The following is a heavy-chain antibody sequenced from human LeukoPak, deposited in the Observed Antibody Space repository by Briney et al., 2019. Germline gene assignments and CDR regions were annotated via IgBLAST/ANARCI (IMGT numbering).Heavy chain of an antibody. Sequence: SETPSLTCTVSGTSISRHYWSWLRQSAGLGLEWLGYISTTGSTTYNPSLEGRVTMSEDTSQNQLSLTLSSVTAADTAVYFCARQDGLWVGDLGGWFDFWGQGIQVTVSS. CDR1: GTSISRHY. V-gene: IGHV4-4*09. CDR3: ARQDGLWVGDLGGWFDF. CDR2: ISTTGST. J-gene: IGHJ5*01. D-gene: IGHD3-10*01.